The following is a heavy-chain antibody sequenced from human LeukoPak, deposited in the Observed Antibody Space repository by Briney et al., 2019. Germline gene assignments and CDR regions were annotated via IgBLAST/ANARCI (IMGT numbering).Heavy chain of an antibody. D-gene: IGHD3-3*01. CDR2: ISNSGSII. V-gene: IGHV3-11*01. J-gene: IGHJ2*01. CDR3: ARETIFGLSRYFDL. Sequence: GGSLRLSCAASGFTFSDFYMSWIRQSPGKGLEWISYISNSGSIISYADSVKGRFTISRDHAKNSLFLQMNSLRAEDTAVYYCARETIFGLSRYFDLWGRGTLDTVSS. CDR1: GFTFSDFY.